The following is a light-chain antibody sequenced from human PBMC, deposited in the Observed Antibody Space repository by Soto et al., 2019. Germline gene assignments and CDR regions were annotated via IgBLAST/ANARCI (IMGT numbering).Light chain of an antibody. CDR3: SSYSSSSTL. CDR1: RSEVGGYNF. J-gene: IGLJ1*01. CDR2: DVS. V-gene: IGLV2-11*01. Sequence: QSALTQPRSVSGSPGQSVTMSCTGTRSEVGGYNFVSWYQKLPGKAPKLMIYDVSKRPSGVPDRFSGSKSGNTASLTISGLQTEEEADHYCSSYSSSSTLFGTGTKVTVL.